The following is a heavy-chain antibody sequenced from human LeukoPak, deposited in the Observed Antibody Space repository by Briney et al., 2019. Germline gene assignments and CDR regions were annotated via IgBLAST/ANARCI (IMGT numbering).Heavy chain of an antibody. CDR2: ISWNSGSI. V-gene: IGHV3-9*01. CDR3: AKEGLWFGELLSYLDY. D-gene: IGHD3-10*01. J-gene: IGHJ4*02. CDR1: GFTFDDYA. Sequence: RSGGSLRLSCAASGFTFDDYAMHWVRQAPGKGLEWVLGISWNSGSIGYADSVKGRFTISRDNAKNSLYLQMNSLRAEDTALYYCAKEGLWFGELLSYLDYWGQGTLVTVSS.